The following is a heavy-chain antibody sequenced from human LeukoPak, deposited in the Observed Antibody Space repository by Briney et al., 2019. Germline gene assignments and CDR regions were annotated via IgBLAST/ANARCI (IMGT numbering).Heavy chain of an antibody. CDR1: GYTFTGYY. CDR3: ARTAFQFGEYFYYMDV. J-gene: IGHJ6*03. D-gene: IGHD3-10*01. Sequence: GASVKVSCKASGYTFTGYYMHWVRQAPGQGLEWMGWINPNSGGTNYAQKFQGRVAVTRDTSITTAYMELSGLTSDDTAVYYCARTAFQFGEYFYYMDVWGKGTTVTVSS. CDR2: INPNSGGT. V-gene: IGHV1-2*02.